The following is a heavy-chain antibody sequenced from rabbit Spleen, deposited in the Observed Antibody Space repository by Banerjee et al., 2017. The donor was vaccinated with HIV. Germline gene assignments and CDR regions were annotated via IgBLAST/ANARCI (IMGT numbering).Heavy chain of an antibody. J-gene: IGHJ4*01. CDR3: ARGSATMTMVITGFYLSL. CDR2: IYAGSSDST. Sequence: QSLEESGGDLVKPGASLTLPCTASGFSFSSGYYMCWVRQAPGKGLECGACIYAGSSDSTYYANWAKGRLTISKASSTTVTLQMTSLTVADTATDFCARGSATMTMVITGFYLSLWGPGTLVTVS. CDR1: GFSFSSGYY. V-gene: IGHV1S40*01. D-gene: IGHD2-1*01.